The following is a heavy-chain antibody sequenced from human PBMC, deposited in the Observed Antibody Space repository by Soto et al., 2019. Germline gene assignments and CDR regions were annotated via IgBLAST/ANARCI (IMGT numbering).Heavy chain of an antibody. Sequence: QVQLVESGGGVVQPGRSLRLSCAASGFTFSSYGMHWVRQAPGKGLEWVAVISYDGSNKYYADSVKGRFTISRDNSKNTLYLQMNSLRAEVTAVYYCAKDFVLGGYDWIFDYWGQGTLVTVSS. CDR1: GFTFSSYG. J-gene: IGHJ4*02. V-gene: IGHV3-30*18. CDR2: ISYDGSNK. CDR3: AKDFVLGGYDWIFDY. D-gene: IGHD5-12*01.